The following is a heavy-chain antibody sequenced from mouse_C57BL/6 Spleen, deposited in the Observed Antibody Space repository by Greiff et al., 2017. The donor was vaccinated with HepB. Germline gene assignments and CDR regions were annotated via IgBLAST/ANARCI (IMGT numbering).Heavy chain of an antibody. CDR1: GYSITSGYY. Sequence: EVQLVESGPGLVKPSQSLSLTCSVTGYSITSGYYWNWIRQFPGNKLEWMGYISYDGSNNYNPSLKNRISITRDTSKNQFFLKLNSVTTEDTATYYCAADLGYFDYWGQGTTLTVSS. V-gene: IGHV3-6*01. J-gene: IGHJ2*01. D-gene: IGHD4-1*01. CDR2: ISYDGSN. CDR3: AADLGYFDY.